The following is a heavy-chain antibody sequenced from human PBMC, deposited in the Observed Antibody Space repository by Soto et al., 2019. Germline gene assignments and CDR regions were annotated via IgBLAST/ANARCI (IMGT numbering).Heavy chain of an antibody. CDR3: AGAIVVVPAARGGYYYYYGMDV. D-gene: IGHD2-2*01. V-gene: IGHV1-69*01. J-gene: IGHJ6*02. CDR2: IIPIFGTA. CDR1: GGTFSSYA. Sequence: QVQLVQSGAEVKKPGSSVKVSCKASGGTFSSYAISWVRQAPGQGLEWMGGIIPIFGTANYAQKFQGRVTITVDESTSTAYMELSSLRSEETAVYYCAGAIVVVPAARGGYYYYYGMDVWGQGTTVTVSS.